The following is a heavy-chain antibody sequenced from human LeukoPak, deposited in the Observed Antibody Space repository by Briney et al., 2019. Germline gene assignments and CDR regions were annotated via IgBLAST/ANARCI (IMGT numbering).Heavy chain of an antibody. V-gene: IGHV4-34*01. D-gene: IGHD2-2*01. CDR2: INHSGST. CDR3: ARGHIVVVPAATDSYYYYGMDV. J-gene: IGHJ6*02. Sequence: SETLSLTCAVYGGSFSGYYWSWIRQPPGKGLEWIGEINHSGSTNYNPSLKSRVTISVDTSKNQFSLKLISVTAADTAVYYRARGHIVVVPAATDSYYYYGMDVWGQGTTVTVSS. CDR1: GGSFSGYY.